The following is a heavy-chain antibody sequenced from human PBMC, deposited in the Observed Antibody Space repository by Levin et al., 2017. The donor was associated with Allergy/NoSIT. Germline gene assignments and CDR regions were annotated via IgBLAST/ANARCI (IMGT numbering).Heavy chain of an antibody. V-gene: IGHV4-34*01. Sequence: SETLSLTCAVYGGSFSGYYWSWIRQPPGKGLEWIGEINHSGSTNYNPSLKSRVTISVDTSKNQFSLKLSSVTAADTAVYYCARGVIAARRNRRFDPWGQGTLVTVSS. CDR2: INHSGST. D-gene: IGHD6-6*01. CDR1: GGSFSGYY. J-gene: IGHJ5*02. CDR3: ARGVIAARRNRRFDP.